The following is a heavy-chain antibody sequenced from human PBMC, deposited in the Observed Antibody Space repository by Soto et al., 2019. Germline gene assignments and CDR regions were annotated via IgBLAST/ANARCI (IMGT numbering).Heavy chain of an antibody. CDR3: ERAPGTVGATEGIDY. CDR2: IHYGGST. V-gene: IGHV4-59*01. CDR1: GGSIGSYY. Sequence: SETLSLTCTVSGGSIGSYYWSWIRQSPGKRLEWIGCIHYGGSTKYNPSLKNRVTMSVDTSKNQFSLKVNSVIAADTAVYYCERAPGTVGATEGIDYWGQGTQVTVSS. J-gene: IGHJ4*02. D-gene: IGHD1-26*01.